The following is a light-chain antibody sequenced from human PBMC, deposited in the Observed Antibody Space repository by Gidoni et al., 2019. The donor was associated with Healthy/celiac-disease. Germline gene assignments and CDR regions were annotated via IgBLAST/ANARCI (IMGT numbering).Light chain of an antibody. V-gene: IGKV3-11*01. J-gene: IGKJ1*01. Sequence: ELALPPAPATLSLCPGEKATRSCRASQSIRSYVAWYQQKPGQAPRLLNYDASNRATGIPARFSGSGSGTDFTLAISSLDPEDFAVYYCQQRSIWLCTFGQGTKVEIK. CDR2: DAS. CDR1: QSIRSY. CDR3: QQRSIWLCT.